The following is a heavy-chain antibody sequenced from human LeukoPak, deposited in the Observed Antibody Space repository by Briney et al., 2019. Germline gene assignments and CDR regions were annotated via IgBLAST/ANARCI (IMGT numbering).Heavy chain of an antibody. D-gene: IGHD6-13*01. V-gene: IGHV4-59*01. CDR1: GGSLSSYY. CDR3: ARGLGIAASYFDY. CDR2: IYYSGST. Sequence: PSETLSLTCTVSGGSLSSYYWSWIRQPPGKGLEWIGYIYYSGSTDYNPSLKSRVTISVDTSKNQFSLKLSSVTAADTAVYYCARGLGIAASYFDYWGQGTLVTVSS. J-gene: IGHJ4*02.